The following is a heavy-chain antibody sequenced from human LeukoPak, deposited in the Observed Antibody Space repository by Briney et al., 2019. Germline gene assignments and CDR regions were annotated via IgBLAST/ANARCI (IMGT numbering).Heavy chain of an antibody. J-gene: IGHJ4*02. V-gene: IGHV4-59*08. Sequence: SSETLSLTCTVSGGSISSYHWSWIRQPPGKGLEWIGRIYHSGSTNYNPSLKSRVTISVDTSKNQFSLKLSSVTAADTAVYHCARHNYGILTGYYTAFENWGQGTLVTVSS. CDR1: GGSISSYH. CDR2: IYHSGST. D-gene: IGHD3-9*01. CDR3: ARHNYGILTGYYTAFEN.